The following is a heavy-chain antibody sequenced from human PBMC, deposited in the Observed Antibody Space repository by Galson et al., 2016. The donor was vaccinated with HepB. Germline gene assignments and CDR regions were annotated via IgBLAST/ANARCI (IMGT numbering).Heavy chain of an antibody. Sequence: SPRLSCAASGFAFSTYGMSWVRQAPGKGLEWVSSLTGSGDSTYYADSVRGRFTVSRDNSKNTLYLQMNSLRAEDTAVYYCAKHFSGNYKSFGDWGRGTLVTVSS. J-gene: IGHJ4*01. V-gene: IGHV3-23*01. CDR1: GFAFSTYG. CDR3: AKHFSGNYKSFGD. CDR2: LTGSGDST. D-gene: IGHD3-10*01.